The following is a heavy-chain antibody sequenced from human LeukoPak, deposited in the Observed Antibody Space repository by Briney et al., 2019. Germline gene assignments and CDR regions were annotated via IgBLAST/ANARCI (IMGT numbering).Heavy chain of an antibody. J-gene: IGHJ4*02. V-gene: IGHV1-2*02. CDR2: INPNSGAT. Sequence: ASVKVSCKASGYTFSDHNMHWIRQAPGQGLEWMGWINPNSGATNYAQKFQGRVTMTRDTSTSTYLELNRLRSDDTAVYYCARQLTHYSDTGVYSDFWGQGTLVTVSS. CDR3: ARQLTHYSDTGVYSDF. CDR1: GYTFSDHN. D-gene: IGHD3-22*01.